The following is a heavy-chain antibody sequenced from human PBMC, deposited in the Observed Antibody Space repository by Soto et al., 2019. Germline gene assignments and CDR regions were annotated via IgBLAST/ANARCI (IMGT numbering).Heavy chain of an antibody. J-gene: IGHJ4*02. CDR2: FYYSGST. D-gene: IGHD3-3*01. Sequence: QVQLQESGPGLVKPSETLSLTCTVSGGSISTYYWSWIRQPPGKGLEWIGYFYYSGSTNYNPSLKSHVSISVEASKNQFSLKLSSVTAADTAVYDCAGGAAYYDFWSGYYFDYWGQGTLVTVSS. V-gene: IGHV4-59*01. CDR1: GGSISTYY. CDR3: AGGAAYYDFWSGYYFDY.